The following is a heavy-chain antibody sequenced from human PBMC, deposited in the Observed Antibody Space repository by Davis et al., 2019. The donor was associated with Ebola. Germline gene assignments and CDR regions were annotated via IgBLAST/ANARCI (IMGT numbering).Heavy chain of an antibody. CDR2: LNWNSGSI. CDR1: GFTFDDYA. V-gene: IGHV3-9*01. D-gene: IGHD3-22*01. Sequence: SLKISCAASGFTFDDYAMHWVRQAPGKGLEWVSGLNWNSGSIDYADSVKGRFTISRDNAKNSLYLQMNSLRAEDTAVYYCARWSVVIPFDYWGQGTLVTVSS. CDR3: ARWSVVIPFDY. J-gene: IGHJ4*02.